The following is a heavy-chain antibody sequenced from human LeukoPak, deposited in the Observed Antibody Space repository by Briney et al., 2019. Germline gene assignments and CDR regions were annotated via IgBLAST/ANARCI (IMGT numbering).Heavy chain of an antibody. D-gene: IGHD3-3*01. CDR1: GGSFSGYY. J-gene: IGHJ4*02. CDR2: INQSGST. CDR3: ARGGAFWSGYPFDY. V-gene: IGHV4-34*01. Sequence: PSETLSLTCAVYGGSFSGYYLSWIRQPPGKGLEWIGEINQSGSTNYNPSLKSRVTISVDASKNQFSQKLSSVTAADTAVYYCARGGAFWSGYPFDYWDQGTLVTVSS.